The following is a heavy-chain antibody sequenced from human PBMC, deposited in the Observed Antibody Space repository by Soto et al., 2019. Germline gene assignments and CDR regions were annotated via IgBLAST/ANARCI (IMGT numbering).Heavy chain of an antibody. CDR2: FDPEDGET. J-gene: IGHJ4*02. Sequence: ASVKVSCKGSVYTLTELSMHWVRQAPGKGLEWMGGFDPEDGETIYAQKFQGRVSMTEDTSTDTAYMELSSLRSEDTAVYYCATAPYDYVWGSYPGSWGRGTLVTVSS. CDR3: ATAPYDYVWGSYPGS. CDR1: VYTLTELS. D-gene: IGHD3-16*02. V-gene: IGHV1-24*01.